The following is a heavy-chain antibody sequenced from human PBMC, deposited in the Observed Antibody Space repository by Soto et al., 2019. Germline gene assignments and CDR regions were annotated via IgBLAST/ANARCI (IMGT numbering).Heavy chain of an antibody. Sequence: ASVKVSCKASGYTFTSYYMHWVRQAPVQGLEWMGIINPSGGSTSYAQKFQGRVTMTRDTSTSTVYMELSSLRSEDTAVYYCAIFGSQDPDAFDICSQGTMVTV. V-gene: IGHV1-46*01. CDR3: AIFGSQDPDAFDI. J-gene: IGHJ3*02. D-gene: IGHD2-15*01. CDR2: INPSGGST. CDR1: GYTFTSYY.